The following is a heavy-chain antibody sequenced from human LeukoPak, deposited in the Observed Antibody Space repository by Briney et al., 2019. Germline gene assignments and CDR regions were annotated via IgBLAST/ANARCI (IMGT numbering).Heavy chain of an antibody. CDR1: GFTFSSYA. CDR2: ISGSSSYI. J-gene: IGHJ4*02. Sequence: PGGSLRLSCAASGFTFSSYAMHWVRQAPGKGLEWVSSISGSSSYIYYADSLKGRFTISRDDAENSLFLQMNSLRAEDTAVYYCARWGYCSGGNCYIDYWGQGTLVTVSS. V-gene: IGHV3-21*01. CDR3: ARWGYCSGGNCYIDY. D-gene: IGHD2-15*01.